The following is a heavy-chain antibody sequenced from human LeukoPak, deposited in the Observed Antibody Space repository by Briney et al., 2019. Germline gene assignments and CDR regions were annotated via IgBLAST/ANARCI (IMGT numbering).Heavy chain of an antibody. CDR1: GGSISRSSYY. J-gene: IGHJ4*02. Sequence: SETLSLTCTVSGGSISRSSYYWSWIRQPPGKGLEWIGYLYYSGSTNYNPSLKSRVTISVDTSKNQFSLKLSSVTAADTAVYYCASLYSGSFDTGSFDYFNYWGQGTLVTVSS. V-gene: IGHV4-61*01. D-gene: IGHD1-26*01. CDR3: ASLYSGSFDTGSFDYFNY. CDR2: LYYSGST.